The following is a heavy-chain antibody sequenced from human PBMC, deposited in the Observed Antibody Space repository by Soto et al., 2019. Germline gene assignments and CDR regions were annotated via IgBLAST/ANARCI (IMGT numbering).Heavy chain of an antibody. Sequence: SLRLSCSASGFTFSNYWIHWVRQAPGKGLVWVSRIHSDGSSTFYADSVKGRFTISRDNAKKMVYLQMNSLRAEDTAVYYCARDNWNTVWGQGTMVTVSS. J-gene: IGHJ3*01. CDR3: ARDNWNTV. CDR1: GFTFSNYW. D-gene: IGHD1-20*01. V-gene: IGHV3-74*01. CDR2: IHSDGSST.